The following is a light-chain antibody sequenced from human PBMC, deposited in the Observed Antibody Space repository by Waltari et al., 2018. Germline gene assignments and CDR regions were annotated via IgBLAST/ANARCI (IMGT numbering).Light chain of an antibody. CDR3: QQSYSTPPVT. J-gene: IGKJ4*01. V-gene: IGKV1-39*01. CDR1: QSISSY. Sequence: DIQMTQSPSSLSASVGERVTITCRASQSISSYLNWYQQKPGKAPKLLIYAASRLQSGVPSRLSGSGSGTDFTVTISSLQPEKCATYYCQQSYSTPPVTFGGGTKVEIK. CDR2: AAS.